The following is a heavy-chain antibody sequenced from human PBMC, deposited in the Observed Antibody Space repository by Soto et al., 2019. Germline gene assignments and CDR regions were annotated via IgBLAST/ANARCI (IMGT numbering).Heavy chain of an antibody. Sequence: QITLKESGPTLVKPTQTLTLTCTFSGFSLDTSGVAVGWIRQPPGKGLEWISVIYWDDDKRSTPSLRSRPTITTDTSKHPVFLPMPNMHPFDTATSYCSHSHPDSRALFVFLGQGTLVTVSS. CDR2: IYWDDDK. J-gene: IGHJ4*02. CDR1: GFSLDTSGVA. CDR3: SHSHPDSRALFVF. V-gene: IGHV2-5*02.